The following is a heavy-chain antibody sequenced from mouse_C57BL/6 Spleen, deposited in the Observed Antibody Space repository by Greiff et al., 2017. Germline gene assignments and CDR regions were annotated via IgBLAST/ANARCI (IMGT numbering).Heavy chain of an antibody. D-gene: IGHD1-1*01. CDR3: ARTDYYGSSLYAMDY. CDR1: GYTFTNYW. Sequence: QVQLQQSGAELVRPGTSVKMSCKASGYTFTNYWIGWAKQRPGHGLEWIGDIYPGGGYTNYNEKFKGKATLTADKSSSTAYMQFSSLTSEDSAIYYGARTDYYGSSLYAMDYWGQGTSVTVSS. V-gene: IGHV1-63*01. J-gene: IGHJ4*01. CDR2: IYPGGGYT.